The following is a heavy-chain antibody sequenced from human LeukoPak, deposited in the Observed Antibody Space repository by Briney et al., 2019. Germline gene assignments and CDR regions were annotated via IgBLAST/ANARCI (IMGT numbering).Heavy chain of an antibody. V-gene: IGHV3-74*01. CDR2: INNDGSTT. D-gene: IGHD6-19*01. J-gene: IGHJ5*02. Sequence: TGGSLRLSCAASGFTFSTFWMHWVRQARGEGPVGASRINNDGSTTNYADSVKGRFTIPRDNAKNTLYLQMNSLTDDDTAVYYCATAGQYRFDNWGQGTLVTVSS. CDR3: ATAGQYRFDN. CDR1: GFTFSTFW.